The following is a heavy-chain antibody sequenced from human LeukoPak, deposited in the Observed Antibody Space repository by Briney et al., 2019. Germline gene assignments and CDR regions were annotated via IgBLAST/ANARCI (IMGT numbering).Heavy chain of an antibody. Sequence: GGSLRLSCAGSGFTFDDYAMHWVRQAPGKGLEWLSIISYNGGFIDYADSVKGRFTISRDNAKNSLYLQLDSLRAEDTAIYYCAIVRGKNSSHFFFDYWGQGTLVTVSS. J-gene: IGHJ4*02. V-gene: IGHV3-9*01. CDR2: ISYNGGFI. CDR3: AIVRGKNSSHFFFDY. D-gene: IGHD6-19*01. CDR1: GFTFDDYA.